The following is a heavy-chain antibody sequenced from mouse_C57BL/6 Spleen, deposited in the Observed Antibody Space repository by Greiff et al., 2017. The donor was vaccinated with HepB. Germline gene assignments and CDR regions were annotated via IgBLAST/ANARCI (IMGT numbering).Heavy chain of an antibody. J-gene: IGHJ4*01. CDR1: GYAFSSSW. CDR3: ARSDYYAMDY. V-gene: IGHV1-82*01. Sequence: QVQLKESGPELVKPGASVKISCKASGYAFSSSWMNWVKQRPGKGLEWIGRIYPGDGDTNYNGKLKVKTTLTADKSSSTAYMQLSSLTSEDSAVYFCARSDYYAMDYWGQGTSVTVSS. CDR2: IYPGDGDT.